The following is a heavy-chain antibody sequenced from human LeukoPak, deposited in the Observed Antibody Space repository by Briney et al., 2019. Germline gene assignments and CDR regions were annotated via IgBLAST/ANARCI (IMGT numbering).Heavy chain of an antibody. J-gene: IGHJ5*02. CDR2: IYTSGSA. CDR3: ARDLMAIAAAEGNWFDP. CDR1: GGSISSYY. Sequence: PSETLSLTCTVSGGSISSYYWSWIRQPAGKGLEWIGRIYTSGSANYNPSLKSRVTMSVDTSKNQFSLKLSSVTAADTAVYYCARDLMAIAAAEGNWFDPWGQGTLVTVSS. D-gene: IGHD6-13*01. V-gene: IGHV4-4*07.